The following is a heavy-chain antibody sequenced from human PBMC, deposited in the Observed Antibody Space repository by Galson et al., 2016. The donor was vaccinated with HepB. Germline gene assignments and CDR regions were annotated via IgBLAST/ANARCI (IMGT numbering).Heavy chain of an antibody. V-gene: IGHV3-11*01. J-gene: IGHJ5*01. CDR3: ARGAYCSAGTCPNRFHS. D-gene: IGHD2-15*01. Sequence: SLRLSCAASGFTFRDYYMTWIRQAPGKGLEWITHISSSGDRIWYSASVKGRFTISMYNAKNSLALQMMSLRAEDTAVYYCARGAYCSAGTCPNRFHSWGQGVLVTVSA. CDR2: ISSSGDRI. CDR1: GFTFRDYY.